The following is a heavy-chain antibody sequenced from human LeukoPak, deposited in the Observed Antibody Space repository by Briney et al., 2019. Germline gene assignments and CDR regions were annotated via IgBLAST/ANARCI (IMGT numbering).Heavy chain of an antibody. J-gene: IGHJ4*02. V-gene: IGHV3-21*01. D-gene: IGHD3-10*01. CDR2: ISSSSSYI. CDR3: ARGPRHYYGSGSYFDY. Sequence: ETLSLTCAVYGENFSIYFYSWIRQPPGKGLEWVSSISSSSSYIYYADSVKGRFTISRDNAKNSLYLQMNSLRAEDTVVYYCARGPRHYYGSGSYFDYWGQGTLVTVSS. CDR1: GENFSIYF.